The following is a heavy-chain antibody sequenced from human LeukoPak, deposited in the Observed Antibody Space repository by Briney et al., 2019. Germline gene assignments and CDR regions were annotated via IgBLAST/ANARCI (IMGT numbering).Heavy chain of an antibody. CDR3: AGVTGSYSFDY. Sequence: SETLSLTCTVSGGSISSSSYYWGWIRQPPGKGLEWIGSIYYSGSTYYNPSLKSRVTISVDTSKNQFSLKLSSVTAADTAVYYCAGVTGSYSFDYWGQGTLVTVSS. D-gene: IGHD3-10*01. V-gene: IGHV4-39*07. CDR1: GGSISSSSYY. J-gene: IGHJ4*02. CDR2: IYYSGST.